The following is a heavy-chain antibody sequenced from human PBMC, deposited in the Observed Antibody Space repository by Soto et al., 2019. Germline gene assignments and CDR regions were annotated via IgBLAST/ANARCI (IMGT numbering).Heavy chain of an antibody. CDR1: GFTFSSYG. CDR2: IWYDGSNK. CDR3: ARDYYGSGSYFGFDP. V-gene: IGHV3-33*01. J-gene: IGHJ5*02. D-gene: IGHD3-10*01. Sequence: QVQLVESGGGVVQPGRSLRLSCAASGFTFSSYGMHWVRQAPGKGLEWVVVIWYDGSNKYYADSVKGRFTISRDNSKNTLYLQMNSLRAEDTAVYYCARDYYGSGSYFGFDPWGQGTLVTVSS.